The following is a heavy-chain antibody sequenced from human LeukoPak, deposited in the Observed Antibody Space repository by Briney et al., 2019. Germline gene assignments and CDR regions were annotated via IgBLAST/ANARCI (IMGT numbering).Heavy chain of an antibody. J-gene: IGHJ4*02. CDR1: GYTFTGYY. V-gene: IGHV1-2*06. CDR2: INPNSGGT. CDR3: ARISSGWSYDY. Sequence: ASVKVSCKASGYTFTGYYMHWVRQAPGQGLEWMGRINPNSGGTNYAQKFQGRVTMTRDTSISTAHMELSRLRSDDTAVYYCARISSGWSYDYWGQGTLVTVSS. D-gene: IGHD6-19*01.